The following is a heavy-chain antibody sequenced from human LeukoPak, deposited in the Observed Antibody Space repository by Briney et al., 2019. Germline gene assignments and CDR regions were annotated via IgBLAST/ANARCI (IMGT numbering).Heavy chain of an antibody. CDR1: GVTFSSYW. D-gene: IGHD3-16*02. CDR2: IKSDGTTT. Sequence: PGGSLRLSCADSGVTFSSYWMHWVRQAPGKGLVWVSLIKSDGTTTGYADSVKGRFSISRDNAKKTLYLQMNSLGAEDTAVYYCARDRSYRPEDWGQGTLVTVSS. V-gene: IGHV3-74*01. J-gene: IGHJ4*02. CDR3: ARDRSYRPED.